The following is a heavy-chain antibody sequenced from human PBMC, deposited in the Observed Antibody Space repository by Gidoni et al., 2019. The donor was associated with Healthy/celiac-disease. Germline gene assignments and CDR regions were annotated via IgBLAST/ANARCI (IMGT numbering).Heavy chain of an antibody. CDR2: IYHSGST. V-gene: IGHV4-4*02. J-gene: IGHJ6*03. CDR3: ARVIAARRLVFYYYYMDV. Sequence: QVQLQESGPGLVKPSGTLSLTCAVSGGSISSSNWWSWVRQPPGKGLEWIGEIYHSGSTNYNPSLKSRVTISVDKSKNQFSLKLSSVTAADTAVYYCARVIAARRLVFYYYYMDVWGKGTTVTVSS. D-gene: IGHD6-6*01. CDR1: GGSISSSNW.